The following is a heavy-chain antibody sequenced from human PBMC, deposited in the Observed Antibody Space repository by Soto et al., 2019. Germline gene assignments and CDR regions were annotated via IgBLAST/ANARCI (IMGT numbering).Heavy chain of an antibody. CDR3: AKGGQLLPRGWFDP. Sequence: GGSLRLSCTASGFTFSTYAMSWVRQASGKGLEWVSAISGSGGSTYYADSVKGRFTISRDNSKNTLYLQMNSLRAEDTAVYYCAKGGQLLPRGWFDPWGQGILVTVSS. CDR2: ISGSGGST. CDR1: GFTFSTYA. J-gene: IGHJ5*02. D-gene: IGHD2-2*01. V-gene: IGHV3-23*01.